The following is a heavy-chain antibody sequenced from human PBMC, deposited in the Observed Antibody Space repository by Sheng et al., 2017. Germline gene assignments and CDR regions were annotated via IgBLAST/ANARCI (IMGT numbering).Heavy chain of an antibody. V-gene: IGHV3-7*01. CDR1: GFRISNYW. J-gene: IGHJ4*02. CDR3: ARGGEHDQLLCDY. D-gene: IGHD1-26*01. Sequence: EVQLVESGGGLVQPGGSLRLSCAASGFRISNYWMSWVRQAPGKGPEWVANIKPDGSEKHYVDSVKGRFTISRDNAKNSLYLQMNSLRAEDTAVYYCARGGEHDQLLCDYWGQGTLVTVSS. CDR2: IKPDGSEK.